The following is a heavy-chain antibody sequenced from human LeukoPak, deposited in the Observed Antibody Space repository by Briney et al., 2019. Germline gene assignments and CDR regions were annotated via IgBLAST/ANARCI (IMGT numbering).Heavy chain of an antibody. J-gene: IGHJ5*02. Sequence: SETLSLTCTVSGGSISSYYWSWIRQPPGKGLEWIGYIYYSGSTNYNPSLKSRVTISVDTSKNQFSLRLSSVTAADTAVYYCAREVAGSGLSYNWFDPWGQGTLVTVSS. D-gene: IGHD6-19*01. V-gene: IGHV4-59*01. CDR2: IYYSGST. CDR1: GGSISSYY. CDR3: AREVAGSGLSYNWFDP.